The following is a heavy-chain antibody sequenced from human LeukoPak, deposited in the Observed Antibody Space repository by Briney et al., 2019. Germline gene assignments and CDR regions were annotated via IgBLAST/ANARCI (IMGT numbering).Heavy chain of an antibody. CDR3: ARVNKDAESTSRGTVWNWFDP. V-gene: IGHV1-69*06. J-gene: IGHJ5*02. CDR2: IIPIFGTA. Sequence: SVKVSCKASGGTFSSYAISWVRQAPGQGLEWMGGIIPIFGTANYAQKFQGRVTITADKSTSTAYMELSSLRSEDTAVYYCARVNKDAESTSRGTVWNWFDPWGQGTLVTVSS. D-gene: IGHD2-8*01. CDR1: GGTFSSYA.